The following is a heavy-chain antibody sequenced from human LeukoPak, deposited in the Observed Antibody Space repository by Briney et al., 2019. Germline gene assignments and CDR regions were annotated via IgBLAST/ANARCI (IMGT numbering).Heavy chain of an antibody. CDR2: IIPIFGTA. CDR1: GGAFSSYA. CDR3: ARANTISNNYFDY. J-gene: IGHJ4*02. V-gene: IGHV1-69*01. Sequence: SVKVSCKASGGAFSSYAIAWVRQAPGQGLEWMGGIIPIFGTANYAQKFQGRVTITADESTSTAYMELSSLRPEDTAVYYCARANTISNNYFDYWGQGTLVTVSS. D-gene: IGHD3-3*01.